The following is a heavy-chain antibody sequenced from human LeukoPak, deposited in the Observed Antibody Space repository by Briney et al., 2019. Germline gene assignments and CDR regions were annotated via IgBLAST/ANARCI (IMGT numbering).Heavy chain of an antibody. CDR3: AAGIVGAAFVY. CDR2: IYYSGST. CDR1: GGSISSSSYY. Sequence: AETLSLTCTVSGGSISSSSYYWGWLRQPPGKGLEWIGSIYYSGSTYYNSSLKRRVPISVDTSKNQFPLKLSSVTAADTAVYYCAAGIVGAAFVYWREGTLVSVSS. D-gene: IGHD1-26*01. V-gene: IGHV4-39*01. J-gene: IGHJ4*02.